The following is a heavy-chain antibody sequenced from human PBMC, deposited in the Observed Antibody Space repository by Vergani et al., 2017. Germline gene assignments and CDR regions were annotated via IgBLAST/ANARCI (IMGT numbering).Heavy chain of an antibody. V-gene: IGHV4-61*08. D-gene: IGHD2-15*01. J-gene: IGHJ6*02. Sequence: QLQLQESGPGLVKPSETLSLTCTVSGGSISRGGYYWSWIRQPPGKGLEWIGYIYYSGSTNYNPSLKSRVTISVDTSKNQFSLKLSSVTAADTAVYYCARGGYCSGGSCAPRYYYGMDVWGQGTTVTVSS. CDR3: ARGGYCSGGSCAPRYYYGMDV. CDR2: IYYSGST. CDR1: GGSISRGGYY.